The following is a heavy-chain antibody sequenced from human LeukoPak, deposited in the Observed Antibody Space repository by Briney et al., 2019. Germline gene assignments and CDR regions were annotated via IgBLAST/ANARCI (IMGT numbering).Heavy chain of an antibody. CDR1: GGSISSGSYY. V-gene: IGHV4-61*02. J-gene: IGHJ3*01. CDR3: ARALDYDSSAYRL. Sequence: TLSLTCTVSGGSISSGSYYWSWIRQPAGKGLEWIGRIYTNGSANYNPSLKSRVTISVDTSKNQFSLNLSSVTAADTAVYYCARALDYDSSAYRLWGQGTMVTVSS. CDR2: IYTNGSA. D-gene: IGHD3-22*01.